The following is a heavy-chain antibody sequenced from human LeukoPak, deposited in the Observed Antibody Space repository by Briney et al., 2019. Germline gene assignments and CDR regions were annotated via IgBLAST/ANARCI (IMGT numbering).Heavy chain of an antibody. CDR1: GFTFSSYG. D-gene: IGHD3-3*01. Sequence: GGSLRLSCAASGFTFSSYGMHWVRQAPGKGLEWVAVISYDGSNKYYADSVKGRFAISRDNSKNTLYLQMNSLRAEDTAVYCCAKVQNDFWSGYYPDALDYWGQGTLVTVSS. J-gene: IGHJ4*02. V-gene: IGHV3-30*18. CDR2: ISYDGSNK. CDR3: AKVQNDFWSGYYPDALDY.